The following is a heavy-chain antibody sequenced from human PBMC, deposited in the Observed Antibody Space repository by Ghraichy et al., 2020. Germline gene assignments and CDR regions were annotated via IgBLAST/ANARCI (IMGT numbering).Heavy chain of an antibody. V-gene: IGHV4-39*01. D-gene: IGHD3-10*01. CDR3: ARHPPGIEGHDAFDI. Sequence: GSLRLSCTVSGGSISSSSYYWGWIRQPPGKGLEWIGSIYYSGSTYYNPSLKSRVTISVDTSKNQFSLKLSSVTAADTAVYYCARHPPGIEGHDAFDIWGQGTMVTVSS. J-gene: IGHJ3*02. CDR1: GGSISSSSYY. CDR2: IYYSGST.